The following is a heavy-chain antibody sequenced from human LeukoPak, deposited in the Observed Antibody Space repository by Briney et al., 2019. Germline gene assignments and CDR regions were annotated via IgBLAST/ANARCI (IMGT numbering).Heavy chain of an antibody. CDR3: STAWVRGRLDP. Sequence: GGCLRLSCVASGFTFSNAWMSWVRQAPGKGLEWVGRIKSNTDGGATDYAAPVKGRFTISRDDSKNTLYLQMNSLNIEDTAVYYCSTAWVRGRLDPWGQGTLVTVSS. V-gene: IGHV3-15*01. J-gene: IGHJ5*02. CDR2: IKSNTDGGAT. CDR1: GFTFSNAW. D-gene: IGHD3-10*01.